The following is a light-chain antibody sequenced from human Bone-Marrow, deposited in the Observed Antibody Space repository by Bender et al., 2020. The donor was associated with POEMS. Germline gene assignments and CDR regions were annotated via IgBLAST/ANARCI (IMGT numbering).Light chain of an antibody. CDR3: NSRDSIGNVV. V-gene: IGLV3-19*01. Sequence: SSELTQDPAVSVALGQTVSITCQGDSLRTSFARWFQQKPGQAPVLVIYGANNRPSGIPDRFSGSSSGNTASLTISGAQAEDEADYYCNSRDSIGNVVFGGGTKLTVL. CDR2: GAN. CDR1: SLRTSF. J-gene: IGLJ3*02.